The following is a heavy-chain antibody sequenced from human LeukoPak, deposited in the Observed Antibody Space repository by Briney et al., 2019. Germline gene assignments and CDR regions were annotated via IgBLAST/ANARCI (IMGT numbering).Heavy chain of an antibody. CDR1: GFTFSSYW. J-gene: IGHJ3*02. D-gene: IGHD3-22*01. V-gene: IGHV3-48*04. CDR3: ARVWRYYDSSGYYYLSAFGI. CDR2: ISSSGSTI. Sequence: GGSLRLSCAASGFTFSSYWMSWVRQAPGKGLEWVSYISSSGSTIYYADSVKGRFTISRDNAKNSLYLQMNSLRAEDTAVYYCARVWRYYDSSGYYYLSAFGIWGQGTMVTVSS.